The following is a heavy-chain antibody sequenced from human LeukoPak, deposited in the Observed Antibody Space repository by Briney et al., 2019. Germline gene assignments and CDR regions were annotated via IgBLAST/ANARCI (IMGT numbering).Heavy chain of an antibody. D-gene: IGHD3/OR15-3a*01. J-gene: IGHJ4*02. V-gene: IGHV4-31*03. CDR3: AGGLEGENFDY. CDR2: IYYSGST. CDR1: GGSISSGGYY. Sequence: SQTLSLTCTVSGGSISSGGYYWSWIRQHPGEGLEWIGYIYYSGSTYYSPSLKSRVTISVDTSKNQFSLKLSSVTAADTAVYYCAGGLEGENFDYWGQGTLVTVSS.